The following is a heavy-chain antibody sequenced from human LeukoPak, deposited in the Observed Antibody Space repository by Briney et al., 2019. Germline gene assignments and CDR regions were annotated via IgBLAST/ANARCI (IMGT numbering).Heavy chain of an antibody. J-gene: IGHJ4*02. V-gene: IGHV3-30-3*01. CDR2: ISYDVNNK. D-gene: IGHD5-12*01. CDR3: ASTSGYDFWDMGY. Sequence: GGSLRLSCAASGFTFSSYAMHWVRQAPGKGLESVAVISYDVNNKYYADSVEGRFTISRDNSKNTLYLQMSSLRAEDTAVYYCASTSGYDFWDMGYWGQGTLVTVSS. CDR1: GFTFSSYA.